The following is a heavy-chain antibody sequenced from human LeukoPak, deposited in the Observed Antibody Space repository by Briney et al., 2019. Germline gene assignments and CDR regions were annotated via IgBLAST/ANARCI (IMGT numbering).Heavy chain of an antibody. Sequence: GGSLRLSCVASGFTFSIYTMSWVRQAPGKGLEWVSSITSSSSSMYSADSVKGRLTISRDNAKNSLYLLMNSLRAEDTAVYYCARDLAWGGYWGQGTLVTVSS. J-gene: IGHJ4*02. D-gene: IGHD7-27*01. CDR1: GFTFSIYT. CDR3: ARDLAWGGY. V-gene: IGHV3-21*01. CDR2: ITSSSSSM.